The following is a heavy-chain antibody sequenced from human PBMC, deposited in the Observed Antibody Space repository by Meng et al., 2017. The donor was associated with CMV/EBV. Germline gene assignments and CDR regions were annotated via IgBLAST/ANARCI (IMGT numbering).Heavy chain of an antibody. CDR2: INHSGST. D-gene: IGHD3-3*01. J-gene: IGHJ5*02. Sequence: GQLKQWGAGLLKPSETLSLTGAVYGGSFRGYYWSWIRQPPGKGLEWIGEINHSGSTNYNPSLKSRVTISVDTSKNQFSLKLSSVTAADTAVYYCARRRGVQTKGGRFDPWGQGTLVTVSS. V-gene: IGHV4-34*01. CDR3: ARRRGVQTKGGRFDP. CDR1: GGSFRGYY.